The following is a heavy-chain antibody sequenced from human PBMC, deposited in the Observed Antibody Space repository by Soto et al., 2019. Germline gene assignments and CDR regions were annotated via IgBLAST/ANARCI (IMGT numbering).Heavy chain of an antibody. CDR1: GGSISSYY. J-gene: IGHJ4*02. CDR2: FYYSGST. Sequence: TSETLSLTCTVSGGSISSYYWSWIRQPPGKGLEWIGYFYYSGSTNYNPSLKSRVTISKDTSKNQVVLTMTNMDPVDSATYYCARIRLGQYYFDYWGQGTLVTVSS. V-gene: IGHV4-59*01. D-gene: IGHD3-10*01. CDR3: ARIRLGQYYFDY.